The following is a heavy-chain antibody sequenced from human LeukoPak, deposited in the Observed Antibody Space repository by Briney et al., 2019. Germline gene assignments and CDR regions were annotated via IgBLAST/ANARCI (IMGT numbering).Heavy chain of an antibody. J-gene: IGHJ3*02. CDR2: ISAYNGNT. V-gene: IGHV1-18*01. D-gene: IGHD2-2*01. Sequence: ASVKVSCTASGYTFTSYGISWVRQAPGQGREWMGWISAYNGNTNYAQKLQGRVTMTTDTSTSTAYMELRSLRSDDTAVYYCARGGYCSSTSCYLPDAFDIWGQGTMVTVSS. CDR1: GYTFTSYG. CDR3: ARGGYCSSTSCYLPDAFDI.